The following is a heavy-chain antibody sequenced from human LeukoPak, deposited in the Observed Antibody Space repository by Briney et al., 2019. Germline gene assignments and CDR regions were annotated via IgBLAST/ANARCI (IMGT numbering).Heavy chain of an antibody. D-gene: IGHD4-17*01. CDR1: GGSISSYY. CDR2: IYYSGST. CDR3: ARDLTVTTNWFDP. V-gene: IGHV4-59*01. Sequence: SETLSLTCTVSGGSISSYYWSWIRQPPGKGLEWIGYIYYSGSTNYNPSLKSRVTISVDTSKNQFSLKLSSVTAEDTAVYYCARDLTVTTNWFDPWGQGTLVTVSS. J-gene: IGHJ5*02.